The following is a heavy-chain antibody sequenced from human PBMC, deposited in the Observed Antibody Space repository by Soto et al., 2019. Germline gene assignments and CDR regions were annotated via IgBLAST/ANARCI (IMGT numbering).Heavy chain of an antibody. CDR3: AHNLVAGTSWFDP. CDR2: IYWDDDK. V-gene: IGHV2-5*02. D-gene: IGHD6-19*01. J-gene: IGHJ5*02. Sequence: QITLKESGPTLVKPTQTLTLTCTFSGFSLSTSGVGVVWIRQPPGKALEWLGIIYWDDDKRYRPSLKSRLTITKDTYNNQAVLTLAYMDPVDTGTFYCAHNLVAGTSWFDPWGQGTLVTVSS. CDR1: GFSLSTSGVG.